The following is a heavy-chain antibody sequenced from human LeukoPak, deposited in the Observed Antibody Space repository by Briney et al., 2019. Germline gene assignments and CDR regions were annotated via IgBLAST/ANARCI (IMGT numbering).Heavy chain of an antibody. Sequence: SVKVSCKASGGTFSSYTISWVRQAPGQGLEWMGRIIPILGIANYAQKFQGRVTITADKSTSTAYMELSSLRSEDTAVYYCARAPSDYYDSSGYGWFDPRGQGTLVTVSS. CDR3: ARAPSDYYDSSGYGWFDP. V-gene: IGHV1-69*02. D-gene: IGHD3-22*01. CDR2: IIPILGIA. CDR1: GGTFSSYT. J-gene: IGHJ5*02.